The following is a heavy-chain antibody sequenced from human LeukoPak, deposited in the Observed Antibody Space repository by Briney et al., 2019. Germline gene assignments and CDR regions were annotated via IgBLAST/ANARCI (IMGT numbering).Heavy chain of an antibody. D-gene: IGHD3-10*01. CDR1: GFTVSSNY. J-gene: IGHJ4*02. CDR2: IYSGGST. Sequence: GGSLRLSCAASGFTVSSNYMSWVRQAPGKGLEWVSVIYSGGSTYYADSVKGRFTISRDNSKNTLYLQMNSLRAEDTAVYYCARARGSGSYIFDCWGQGTLVTVSS. V-gene: IGHV3-53*01. CDR3: ARARGSGSYIFDC.